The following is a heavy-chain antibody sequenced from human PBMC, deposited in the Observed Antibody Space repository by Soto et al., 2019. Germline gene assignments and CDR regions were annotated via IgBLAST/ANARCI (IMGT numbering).Heavy chain of an antibody. CDR1: GFTFSNAW. D-gene: IGHD1-1*01. CDR3: TTGTRAGYWYFDL. J-gene: IGHJ2*01. CDR2: IKSKTDGGTT. V-gene: IGHV3-15*07. Sequence: GGSLRLSCAASGFTFSNAWMNWVRQAPGKGLEWVGRIKSKTDGGTTDYAAPVKGRFTISRDDSKNTLYLQMNSLKTEDTAVYYCTTGTRAGYWYFDLWGRGTLVTVSS.